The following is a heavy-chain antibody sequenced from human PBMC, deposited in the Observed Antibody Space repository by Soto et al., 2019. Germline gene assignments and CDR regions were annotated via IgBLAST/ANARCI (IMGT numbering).Heavy chain of an antibody. CDR3: TSDTFGLRDT. CDR2: INPAGTIT. V-gene: IGHV3-74*01. CDR1: GFPFSHYW. D-gene: IGHD3-16*01. J-gene: IGHJ5*02. Sequence: MQMVESGGGSVQPGGSLKLSCPASGFPFSHYWMHWVHQTTGKGLVWVSRINPAGTITNYADSVEGRFTISRDNADSALFLQMNSLSAEDTAIYYCTSDTFGLRDTWGKGTLVSVSS.